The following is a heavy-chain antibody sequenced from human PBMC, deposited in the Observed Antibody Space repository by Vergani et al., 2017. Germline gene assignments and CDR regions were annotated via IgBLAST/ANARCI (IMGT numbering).Heavy chain of an antibody. J-gene: IGHJ3*02. D-gene: IGHD6-13*01. V-gene: IGHV5-51*01. CDR3: ARFLLGSGWPYTSSSWSGRDAFDI. Sequence: EVQLVQSGAEVKKPGESLKISCKGSGYSFTSYWIGWVRQMPGKGLEWMGIFYPGDSDTRYSPSFQGQVTISADKSISTAYLQWSSLKASDTAMYYCARFLLGSGWPYTSSSWSGRDAFDIWGQGTMVTVSS. CDR2: FYPGDSDT. CDR1: GYSFTSYW.